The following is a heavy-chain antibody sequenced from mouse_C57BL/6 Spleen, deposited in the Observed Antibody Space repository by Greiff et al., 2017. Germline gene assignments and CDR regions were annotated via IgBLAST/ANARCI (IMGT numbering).Heavy chain of an antibody. D-gene: IGHD4-1*01. CDR1: GFNIKDDY. J-gene: IGHJ3*01. CDR2: IDPENGDT. V-gene: IGHV14-4*01. Sequence: VQLQQSGAELVRPGASVKLSCTASGFNIKDDYMHWVKQRPEQGLEWIGWIDPENGDTEYASKFQGKATITADTSSNTAYLQLSSLTSEDTAVYYCTPTGTGFAHWGQGTLVTVSA. CDR3: TPTGTGFAH.